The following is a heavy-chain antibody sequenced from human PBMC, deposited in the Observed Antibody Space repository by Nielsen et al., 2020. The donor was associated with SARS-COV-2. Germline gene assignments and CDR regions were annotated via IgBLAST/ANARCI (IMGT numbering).Heavy chain of an antibody. V-gene: IGHV1-3*01. CDR2: INAGNGNT. CDR3: ARDKGIGRGITMIDEVVLTRRKIIDY. Sequence: ASVKVSCKASGYTFTSYAMHWVRQAPGQRLEWMGWINAGNGNTKYSQKFQGRVTITRDTSASTAYMELSSLRSEDTAVYYCARDKGIGRGITMIDEVVLTRRKIIDYWGQGTLVTVSS. J-gene: IGHJ4*02. D-gene: IGHD3-22*01. CDR1: GYTFTSYA.